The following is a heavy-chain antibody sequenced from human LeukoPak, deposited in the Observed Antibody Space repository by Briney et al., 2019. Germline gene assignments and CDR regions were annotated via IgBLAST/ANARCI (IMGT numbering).Heavy chain of an antibody. Sequence: ASXKVSCKASGYTFTSYDINWVRQATGQGLEWMGWMNPNSGNTGYAQKFQGRVTITRNTSISTAYMELSSLRSADTAVYYCARGGDLYDFWSGYYNPWGQGTLVTVSS. CDR3: ARGGDLYDFWSGYYNP. D-gene: IGHD3-3*01. J-gene: IGHJ5*02. CDR2: MNPNSGNT. CDR1: GYTFTSYD. V-gene: IGHV1-8*03.